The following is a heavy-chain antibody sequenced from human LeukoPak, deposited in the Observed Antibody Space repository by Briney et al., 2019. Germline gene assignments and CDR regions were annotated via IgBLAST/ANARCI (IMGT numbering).Heavy chain of an antibody. D-gene: IGHD3-3*01. Sequence: GASVKVSCKASGYTFTSYGISWVRQAPGQGLEWMGWISAYNGNTNYAQKLQGRVTMTTDTSTSTAYMELRSLRSDDTAVYYCASSQIFGVATYYYYYYGMDVWGQGTTVTVSS. CDR1: GYTFTSYG. CDR3: ASSQIFGVATYYYYYYGMDV. J-gene: IGHJ6*02. V-gene: IGHV1-18*01. CDR2: ISAYNGNT.